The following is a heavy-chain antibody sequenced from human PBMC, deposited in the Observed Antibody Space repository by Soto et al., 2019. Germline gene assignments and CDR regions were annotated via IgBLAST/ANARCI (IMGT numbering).Heavy chain of an antibody. Sequence: PGGSLRLSCAASGFTFDDYTMHWVRQAPGKGLEWVSLISWDGGSTYYADSVKGRFTISRDNSKNSLYLQMNSLRTEDTALYYCAKDMITFGGVIVTYGMDVWGQGTTVTVSS. CDR3: AKDMITFGGVIVTYGMDV. V-gene: IGHV3-43*01. D-gene: IGHD3-16*02. CDR2: ISWDGGST. CDR1: GFTFDDYT. J-gene: IGHJ6*02.